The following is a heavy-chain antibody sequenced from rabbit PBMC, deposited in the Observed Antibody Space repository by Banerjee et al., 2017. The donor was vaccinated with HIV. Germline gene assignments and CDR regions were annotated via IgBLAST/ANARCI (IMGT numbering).Heavy chain of an antibody. D-gene: IGHD4-1*01. V-gene: IGHV1S40*01. CDR3: ARDPYTSGGL. Sequence: QSLEESGGDLVKPGASLTLTCTASGFSFSSSYYMCWVRQAPGKGLEWIACIYAGSSGTTYYASWAKGRFTISKTSSTTVTLQMTSLTAADTATYFCARDPYTSGGLRGPGTLVTVS. J-gene: IGHJ2*01. CDR1: GFSFSSSYY. CDR2: IYAGSSGTT.